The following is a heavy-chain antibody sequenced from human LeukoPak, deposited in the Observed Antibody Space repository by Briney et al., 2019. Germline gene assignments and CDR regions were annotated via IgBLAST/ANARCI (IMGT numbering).Heavy chain of an antibody. J-gene: IGHJ3*02. CDR3: ARVYYYGSGSYYSGPRDDAFDI. D-gene: IGHD3-10*01. CDR1: GFTFSNYA. CDR2: LSGSGDIT. Sequence: GGSLRLSCAASGFTFSNYAMSWVRQAPGKGLEWVSALSGSGDITYYADSVKGRFTISRDNSKNTLYLQMNSLRAEDTAVYYCARVYYYGSGSYYSGPRDDAFDIWGQGTMVTVSS. V-gene: IGHV3-23*01.